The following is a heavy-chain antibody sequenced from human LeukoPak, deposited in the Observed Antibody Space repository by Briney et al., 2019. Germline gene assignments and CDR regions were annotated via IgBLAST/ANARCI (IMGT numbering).Heavy chain of an antibody. D-gene: IGHD3-16*02. V-gene: IGHV3-23*01. CDR3: AKGQAFMITFGGVIVPAAFDI. CDR2: ISGSGGST. J-gene: IGHJ3*02. CDR1: GLTFSSYA. Sequence: PGGSLRLSCAASGLTFSSYAMSWVRQAPGKGLEWVSAISGSGGSTYYADSVKGRFTISRDNSKNTLYLQMNSLRAEDTAVYYCAKGQAFMITFGGVIVPAAFDIWGQGTMVTVSS.